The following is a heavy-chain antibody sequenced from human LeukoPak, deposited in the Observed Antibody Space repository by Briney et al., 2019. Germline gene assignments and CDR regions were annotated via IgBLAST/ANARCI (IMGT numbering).Heavy chain of an antibody. Sequence: SETLSLTCTVSGGSISSYYWSWIRQPPGKGLEWIGYIYYSGSTNYNPSLKSRVTISVDTSKNQFSLKLSSVTAADTAVYYCARLTTDGYNFDYWGQGTLVTVSS. D-gene: IGHD5-24*01. CDR3: ARLTTDGYNFDY. V-gene: IGHV4-59*08. CDR1: GGSISSYY. J-gene: IGHJ4*02. CDR2: IYYSGST.